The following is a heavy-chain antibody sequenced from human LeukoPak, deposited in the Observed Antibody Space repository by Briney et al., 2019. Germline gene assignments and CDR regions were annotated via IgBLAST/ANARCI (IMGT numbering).Heavy chain of an antibody. Sequence: SVKVSCKASGGTFSSYAISWVRQAPGQGLEWMGGILPIFGTSNYAQKFQGRVTITTDESTSTAYMELSSLRSEDTAVYYCAREHIVVVPAGHFDYWGQGTLVTVSS. CDR2: ILPIFGTS. D-gene: IGHD2-2*01. CDR1: GGTFSSYA. J-gene: IGHJ4*02. CDR3: AREHIVVVPAGHFDY. V-gene: IGHV1-69*05.